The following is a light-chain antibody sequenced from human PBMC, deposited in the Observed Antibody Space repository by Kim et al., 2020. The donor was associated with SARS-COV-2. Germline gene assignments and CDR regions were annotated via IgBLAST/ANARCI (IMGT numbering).Light chain of an antibody. CDR2: YDS. Sequence: SYELTQPPSVSVAPGKTARITCGGNNIGSKSVHWYQQKQGQAPVLVIYYDSDRPSGIPERFSGSNSGNTATLTISRVEAGDEADYYCQVWDSYSDHVVFG. J-gene: IGLJ2*01. CDR3: QVWDSYSDHVV. V-gene: IGLV3-21*04. CDR1: NIGSKS.